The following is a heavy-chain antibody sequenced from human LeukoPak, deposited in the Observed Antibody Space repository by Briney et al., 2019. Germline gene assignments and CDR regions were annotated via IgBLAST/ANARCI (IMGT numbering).Heavy chain of an antibody. Sequence: GSLRLSCAASGFTFSSYAMSWVRQAPGKGLEWVSAISGSGGSTYYADSVKDRFTISRDNSKNTLYLQMNSLRAEDTAVYYCAKGSLLWFGELHLIDYWGQGTLVTVSS. V-gene: IGHV3-23*01. CDR1: GFTFSSYA. J-gene: IGHJ4*02. CDR2: ISGSGGST. CDR3: AKGSLLWFGELHLIDY. D-gene: IGHD3-10*01.